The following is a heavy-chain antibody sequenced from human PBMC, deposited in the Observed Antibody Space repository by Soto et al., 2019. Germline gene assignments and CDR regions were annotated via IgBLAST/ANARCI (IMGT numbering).Heavy chain of an antibody. CDR3: AKDETYCTSSSCPPYGMDV. V-gene: IGHV3-23*01. CDR1: GFTFSNFA. D-gene: IGHD2-2*01. Sequence: LRLSCAASGFTFSNFAMNWVRQAPGKGLEWVSVISGTADTTYNADPVKGRFTISRDNSKNTAYLQMNSLRAEDTAVYYCAKDETYCTSSSCPPYGMDVWGQGTTVTVSS. J-gene: IGHJ6*02. CDR2: ISGTADTT.